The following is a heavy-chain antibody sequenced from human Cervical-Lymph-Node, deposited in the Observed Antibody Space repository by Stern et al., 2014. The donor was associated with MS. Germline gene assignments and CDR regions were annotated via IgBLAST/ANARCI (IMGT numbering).Heavy chain of an antibody. CDR1: GFTFSSYW. CDR3: ARGDDDYGDYGYYYYGMDV. J-gene: IGHJ6*02. CDR2: IKQDGSEK. Sequence: EVQLVESGGGLVQPGGSLRLSCAASGFTFSSYWMSWVRQAPGKGLEWVANIKQDGSEKYYVDSVKGRFTISRDNAKNSLYLQMNSLRAEDTAVYYCARGDDDYGDYGYYYYGMDVWGQGTTVTVSS. D-gene: IGHD4-17*01. V-gene: IGHV3-7*03.